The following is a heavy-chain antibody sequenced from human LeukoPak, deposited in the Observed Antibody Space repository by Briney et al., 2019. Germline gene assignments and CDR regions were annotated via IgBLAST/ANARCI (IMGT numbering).Heavy chain of an antibody. J-gene: IGHJ4*02. CDR2: TYHRSKWYS. D-gene: IGHD1-26*01. CDR3: GRQNSGKGGIDY. CDR1: GDSVSSNTVT. V-gene: IGHV6-1*01. Sequence: SQTLSRTCALTGDSVSSNTVTWIWIRQSPSRGLEWLGRTYHRSKWYSEYAVSVQSRITINPDTSKNQFSLQLNAVTPEDTAVYYCGRQNSGKGGIDYWGQGTLVTVSS.